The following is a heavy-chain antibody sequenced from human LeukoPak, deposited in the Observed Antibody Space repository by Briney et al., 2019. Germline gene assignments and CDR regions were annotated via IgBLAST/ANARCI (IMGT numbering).Heavy chain of an antibody. CDR3: ASGGRYVDTALGRFNP. J-gene: IGHJ5*02. V-gene: IGHV4-59*01. Sequence: SETLSLTCTVSGDSISSYYWNWIRQPPGKGPEWIGYLHYSGRTNYNPSLKSRVTISLDTSKSQLSLKLTSVTAADTAVYYCASGGRYVDTALGRFNPWGQGTLVSVSS. CDR1: GDSISSYY. D-gene: IGHD5-18*01. CDR2: LHYSGRT.